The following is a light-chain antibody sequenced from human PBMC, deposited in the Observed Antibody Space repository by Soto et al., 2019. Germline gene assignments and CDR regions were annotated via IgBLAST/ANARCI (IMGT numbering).Light chain of an antibody. CDR2: DVT. CDR1: SSDVGGYNY. Sequence: QSALTQPASVSGSPGQSITISCTGTSSDVGGYNYVSWYQQHPGKAPKLLIYDVTNRPSGVSNRFFGSKSGNTASLTISGLQAEDEADYYCGPYTSSSTSVVFGGGTKLTVL. V-gene: IGLV2-14*01. J-gene: IGLJ2*01. CDR3: GPYTSSSTSVV.